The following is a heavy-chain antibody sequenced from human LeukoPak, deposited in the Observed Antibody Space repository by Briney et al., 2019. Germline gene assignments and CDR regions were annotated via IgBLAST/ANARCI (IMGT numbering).Heavy chain of an antibody. Sequence: PSETLSLTCTVSGDSFDKYYWSWIRQPPGKGLEWIGFIFYTGVSNYSPSLNGRVTISVDTSKNQFSLRLTSVTAADTAVYFSARSRYTRANDAFDIWGQGTLVTVAS. CDR2: IFYTGVS. CDR1: GDSFDKYY. D-gene: IGHD3-16*02. V-gene: IGHV4-59*01. CDR3: ARSRYTRANDAFDI. J-gene: IGHJ3*02.